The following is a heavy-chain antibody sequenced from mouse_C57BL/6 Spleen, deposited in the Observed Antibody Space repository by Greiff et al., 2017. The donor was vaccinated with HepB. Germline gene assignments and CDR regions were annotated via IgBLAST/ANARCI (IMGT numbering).Heavy chain of an antibody. Sequence: QVQLKQSGAELVRPGTSVKMSCKASGYTFTNYWIGWAKQRPGHGLAWIGDIYPGGGYTNYNEKFKGKATLTADKSSSTAYMQFSSLTSEDSAIYYCAGMEGNYVGSWFAYWGQGTLVTVSA. J-gene: IGHJ3*01. CDR3: AGMEGNYVGSWFAY. CDR1: GYTFTNYW. D-gene: IGHD2-1*01. CDR2: IYPGGGYT. V-gene: IGHV1-63*01.